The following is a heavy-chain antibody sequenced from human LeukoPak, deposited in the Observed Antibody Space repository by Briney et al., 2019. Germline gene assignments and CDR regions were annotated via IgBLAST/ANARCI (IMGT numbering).Heavy chain of an antibody. D-gene: IGHD6-19*01. J-gene: IGHJ4*02. V-gene: IGHV4-34*01. Sequence: SETLSLTCAVSTGSFNTYYWTWIRQSPGTGLEWIGEITHSGSANYNPSLKSRVTISVDTSKNRFSLNVTSVTAADTAVYYCARAAFRTSGRYRYFDFWGQGTLVTVSS. CDR2: ITHSGSA. CDR1: TGSFNTYY. CDR3: ARAAFRTSGRYRYFDF.